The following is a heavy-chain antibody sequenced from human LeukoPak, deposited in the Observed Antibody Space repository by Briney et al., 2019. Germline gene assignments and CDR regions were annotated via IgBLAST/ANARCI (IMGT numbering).Heavy chain of an antibody. Sequence: GGSLRLSCAASGFTFSSYGMHWVRQAPGKGLEWVAFIRYDGSNKYYADSVKGRFTISRDNSKNTPYLQMSSLRAEDTAVYYCAKEARNYYYGMDVWGQGTTVTVSS. CDR3: AKEARNYYYGMDV. V-gene: IGHV3-30*02. CDR2: IRYDGSNK. J-gene: IGHJ6*02. CDR1: GFTFSSYG.